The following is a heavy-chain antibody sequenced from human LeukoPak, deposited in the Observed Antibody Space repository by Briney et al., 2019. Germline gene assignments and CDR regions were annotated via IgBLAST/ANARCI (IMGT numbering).Heavy chain of an antibody. Sequence: SETLSLTCTVSGGSISNYYWIWIRQPPGKGLEWIGYIYYSGSTNYNPSLKSRVTISVDTSKNQFSLKLSSVTAADTAVYYCARVSRCSGGSCYYFDYWGQGTLVTVSS. CDR1: GGSISNYY. J-gene: IGHJ4*02. CDR2: IYYSGST. V-gene: IGHV4-59*01. CDR3: ARVSRCSGGSCYYFDY. D-gene: IGHD2-15*01.